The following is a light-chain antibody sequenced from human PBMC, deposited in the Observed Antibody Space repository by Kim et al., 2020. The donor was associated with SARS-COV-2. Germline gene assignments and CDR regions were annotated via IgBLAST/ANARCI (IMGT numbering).Light chain of an antibody. CDR3: QQSYSTPLT. Sequence: DIQMTQSPSSLSASGRDRVTITCRASQTITNYFNWYQQKTGKAPKLLIYGASYLQSGVPSRFSGSGSGTSFTLTISSLQLEDFATYYCQQSYSTPLTFGGGTKVDIK. J-gene: IGKJ4*01. CDR2: GAS. V-gene: IGKV1-39*01. CDR1: QTITNY.